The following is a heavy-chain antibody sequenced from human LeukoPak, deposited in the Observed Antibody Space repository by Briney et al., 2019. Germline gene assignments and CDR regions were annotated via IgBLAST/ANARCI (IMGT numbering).Heavy chain of an antibody. Sequence: SETLSLTCTVSGGSISTYYWSWIRQPAGKGLEWIGRIYTSGSTNYSPSLKTRVTMSVDASKNQFSLKLNSVTAADTAVYHCARAYTGYSYGYDAFDIWGQGTMVTVSS. CDR3: ARAYTGYSYGYDAFDI. D-gene: IGHD5-18*01. CDR2: IYTSGST. J-gene: IGHJ3*02. V-gene: IGHV4-4*07. CDR1: GGSISTYY.